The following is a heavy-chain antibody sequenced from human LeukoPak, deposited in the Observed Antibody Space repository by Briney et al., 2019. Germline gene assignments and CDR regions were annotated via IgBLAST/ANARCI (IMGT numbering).Heavy chain of an antibody. V-gene: IGHV3-74*01. CDR1: GFTFSGNW. Sequence: GGSLRLSCAASGFTFSGNWMHWVRQAPGKGLVWVSHISTDARTITYADFVKGRFTFPRDNAKNTLYLQMNSLRAEDTALYYCVRGQATAWGLDYWGQGTLVTVSS. CDR3: VRGQATAWGLDY. J-gene: IGHJ4*02. CDR2: ISTDARTI. D-gene: IGHD6-13*01.